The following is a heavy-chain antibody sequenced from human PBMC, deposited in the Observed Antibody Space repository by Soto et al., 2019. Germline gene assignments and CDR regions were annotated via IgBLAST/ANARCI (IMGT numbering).Heavy chain of an antibody. CDR3: ARDEVSEYSSMEYYYYGMDV. CDR1: GGTFSSYA. V-gene: IGHV1-69*13. Sequence: SVKVSCKASGGTFSSYAISWVRQAPGQGLEWMGGIIPIFGTANYAQKFQGRVTITADESTSTAYMELSSLRSEDTAVYYCARDEVSEYSSMEYYYYGMDVWGQGTTVTVSS. D-gene: IGHD6-6*01. J-gene: IGHJ6*02. CDR2: IIPIFGTA.